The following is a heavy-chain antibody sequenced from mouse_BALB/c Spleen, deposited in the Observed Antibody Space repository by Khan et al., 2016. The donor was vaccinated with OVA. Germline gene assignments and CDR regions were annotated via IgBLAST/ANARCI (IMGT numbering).Heavy chain of an antibody. CDR2: ILPGSGNT. V-gene: IGHV1-9*01. CDR3: ARVKYGSRGYFDY. CDR1: GYTFSNYW. D-gene: IGHD1-1*01. Sequence: QVQLKESGAELMKPGASVKISCKATGYTFSNYWIEWVKQRPGHGLEWIGEILPGSGNTNYNERFKGKATFTSDTSSNTAYMQLSSLASEDTAVYFGARVKYGSRGYFDYWGQGTILTVSS. J-gene: IGHJ2*01.